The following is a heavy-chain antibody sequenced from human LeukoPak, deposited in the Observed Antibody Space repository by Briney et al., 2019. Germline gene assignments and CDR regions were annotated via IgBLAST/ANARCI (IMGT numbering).Heavy chain of an antibody. CDR3: ARHRSSSWDLGAFDY. J-gene: IGHJ4*02. CDR2: IYYSGST. CDR1: GGSISSSSYY. D-gene: IGHD6-13*01. V-gene: IGHV4-39*01. Sequence: SETLSLTCTVSGGSISSSSYYWGWIRQPPGKGLEWIGSIYYSGSTYYSPSLKSRVTISVDTSKNQFSLKLSSVTAADTAVYYCARHRSSSWDLGAFDYWGQGTLVTVSS.